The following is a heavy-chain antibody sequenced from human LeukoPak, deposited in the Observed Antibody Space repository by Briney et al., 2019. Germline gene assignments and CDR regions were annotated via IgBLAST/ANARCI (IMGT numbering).Heavy chain of an antibody. D-gene: IGHD3-16*02. J-gene: IGHJ4*02. V-gene: IGHV4-34*01. Sequence: PSETLSLTCAVYGGSFSGYYWSWIRQPPGKGLEWIGEINHSGSTNYNPSLKSRVTISVDTSKNQFSLKLSSVTAADTAVYYCARGRMGYCDYVWGSYRRDYFDYWGQGTLVTVSS. CDR1: GGSFSGYY. CDR2: INHSGST. CDR3: ARGRMGYCDYVWGSYRRDYFDY.